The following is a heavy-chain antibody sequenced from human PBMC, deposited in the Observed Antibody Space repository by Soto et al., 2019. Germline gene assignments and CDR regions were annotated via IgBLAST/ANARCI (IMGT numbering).Heavy chain of an antibody. CDR2: IIPIFGTA. Sequence: QVQLVQSGAEVKKPGSSVKVSCKASGGTFSSYAISWVRQAPGQGLEWMGGIIPIFGTANYAQKFQGRVTITADESTSTAYMELSSLRSEDTAVYYCARGRATTVTSRRYYYYGMDVWGHGTTVTVSS. V-gene: IGHV1-69*01. D-gene: IGHD4-4*01. CDR1: GGTFSSYA. J-gene: IGHJ6*02. CDR3: ARGRATTVTSRRYYYYGMDV.